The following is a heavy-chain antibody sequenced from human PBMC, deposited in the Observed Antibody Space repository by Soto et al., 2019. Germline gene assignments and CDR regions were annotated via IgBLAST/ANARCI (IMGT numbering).Heavy chain of an antibody. CDR3: TRRGCSTTGCYFH. Sequence: EVRLVESGGDLVQPGGSLRLSCAASGFPFSSYWMHWVRQAPGKGLVWVSRINGDGISISYADSVKGRFTISRDNAKNTLYQKLNSLRDEDAAVYYGTRRGCSTTGCYFHWGRGTLVTVSS. CDR1: GFPFSSYW. J-gene: IGHJ4*02. V-gene: IGHV3-74*01. CDR2: INGDGISI. D-gene: IGHD2-2*01.